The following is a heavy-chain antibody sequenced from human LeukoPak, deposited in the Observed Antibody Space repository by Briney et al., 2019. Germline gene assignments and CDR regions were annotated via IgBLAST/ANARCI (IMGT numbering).Heavy chain of an antibody. D-gene: IGHD3-10*01. V-gene: IGHV1-46*01. CDR2: INPSGGST. Sequence: ASVKVSCKASGYTFTSYYMHWVRQAPGQGLEWMGIINPSGGSTSYAQKLQGRVTMTRDMSTSTVYMELSSLRSEDTAVYYCARDYYYGSGSYSAYYYVDVWGKGTTVSVSS. CDR3: ARDYYYGSGSYSAYYYVDV. CDR1: GYTFTSYY. J-gene: IGHJ6*03.